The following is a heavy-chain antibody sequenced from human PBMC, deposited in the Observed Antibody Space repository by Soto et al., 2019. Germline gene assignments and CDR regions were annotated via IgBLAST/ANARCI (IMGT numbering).Heavy chain of an antibody. D-gene: IGHD1-1*01. V-gene: IGHV3-15*01. CDR3: TIGTELTEFDY. Sequence: PGGSLRLSCVVSGFTFSGAWMTWVRQAPGKGLEWVGRIKRKIDGETTDYAAPVKGRFTISRDDSKSTLYLQMNSLRTEDTAMYYCTIGTELTEFDYWGQGALVTVSS. CDR1: GFTFSGAW. J-gene: IGHJ4*02. CDR2: IKRKIDGETT.